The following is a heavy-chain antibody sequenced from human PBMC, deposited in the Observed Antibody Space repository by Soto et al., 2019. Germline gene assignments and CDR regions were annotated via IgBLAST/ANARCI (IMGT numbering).Heavy chain of an antibody. CDR3: ARDRERLAPGYFDY. CDR1: GYTFTSYG. V-gene: IGHV1-18*01. J-gene: IGHJ4*02. CDR2: ISAYNGNT. Sequence: ASVKVSCKASGYTFTSYGISWVRQAPGQGLEWMGWISAYNGNTNYAQKLQGRVTMTTDTSTSTAYMELRSLRSDDTAVYYCARDRERLAPGYFDYWGQGTLVTVSS. D-gene: IGHD1-26*01.